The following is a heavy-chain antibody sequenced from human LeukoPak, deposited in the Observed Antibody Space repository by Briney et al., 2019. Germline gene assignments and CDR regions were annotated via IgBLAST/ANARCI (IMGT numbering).Heavy chain of an antibody. J-gene: IGHJ4*02. D-gene: IGHD3-22*01. CDR1: GGSISSGGYY. CDR3: ARDAEYYYDSSAIGSFDY. Sequence: SQTLSLTCTVSGGSISSGGYYWSWIRQHPGKGLEWIGYIYYSGSTYYNPSLKSRVTISVDTSKNQFSLRLSSVTAADTAVYYCARDAEYYYDSSAIGSFDYWGQGTLVTVSS. V-gene: IGHV4-31*03. CDR2: IYYSGST.